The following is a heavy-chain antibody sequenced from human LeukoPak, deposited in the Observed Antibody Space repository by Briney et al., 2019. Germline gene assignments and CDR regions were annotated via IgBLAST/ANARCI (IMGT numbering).Heavy chain of an antibody. Sequence: PSETLSLTCAVYGGSFSGYYWSWIRQPPGKGLEWIGEINHSGSTNYNPSLKSRVSISVHTSKNQFSLRLSSATAADTAVYYCARDAPTYYYDSSGYSYYYYYMDVWGKGTTVTVSS. CDR2: INHSGST. D-gene: IGHD3-22*01. CDR3: ARDAPTYYYDSSGYSYYYYYMDV. V-gene: IGHV4-34*01. CDR1: GGSFSGYY. J-gene: IGHJ6*03.